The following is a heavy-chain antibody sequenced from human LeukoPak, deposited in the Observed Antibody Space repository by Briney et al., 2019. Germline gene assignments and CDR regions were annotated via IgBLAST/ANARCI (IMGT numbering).Heavy chain of an antibody. CDR1: GGSFSGYY. D-gene: IGHD2-2*01. V-gene: IGHV4-34*01. CDR3: ARGYCSSTSCPLMAFDI. Sequence: PSETLSLTCAVYGGSFSGYYWSWIRQPPGKGLEWIGEINHSGSTNYNPSLKSRVTISVDTSKYQFSLKLSSVTAADTAVYYCARGYCSSTSCPLMAFDIWGQGTMVTVSS. J-gene: IGHJ3*02. CDR2: INHSGST.